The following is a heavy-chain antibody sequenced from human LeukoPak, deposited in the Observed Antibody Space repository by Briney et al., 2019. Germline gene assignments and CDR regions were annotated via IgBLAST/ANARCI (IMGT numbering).Heavy chain of an antibody. V-gene: IGHV4-59*01. CDR2: ISYSGST. CDR1: GGSISSYY. D-gene: IGHD4-17*01. CDR3: ARVHDYGDYAPPDFDY. Sequence: SETLSLTCTVSGGSISSYYWSWIRQPPGKGLEWIGYISYSGSTNYNPSLKSRVTISVDTSKNQFSLKLSSVTAADTAVYYCARVHDYGDYAPPDFDYWGQGTLVTVSS. J-gene: IGHJ4*02.